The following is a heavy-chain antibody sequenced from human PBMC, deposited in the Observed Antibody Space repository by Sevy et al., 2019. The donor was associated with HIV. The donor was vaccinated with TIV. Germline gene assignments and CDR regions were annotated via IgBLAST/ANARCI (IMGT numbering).Heavy chain of an antibody. J-gene: IGHJ3*01. CDR1: GFSFSGYV. Sequence: GGSLRLSCAASGFSFSGYVMNWVRQAPGKGLEWVSSISGRDSSTYYAYSVRGRFIISRDNSENTLYLQMNGLRAEDTAVYYCAKVTLWELLAAHDAFDVWGQGTMVTVSS. CDR3: AKVTLWELLAAHDAFDV. CDR2: ISGRDSST. D-gene: IGHD1-26*01. V-gene: IGHV3-23*01.